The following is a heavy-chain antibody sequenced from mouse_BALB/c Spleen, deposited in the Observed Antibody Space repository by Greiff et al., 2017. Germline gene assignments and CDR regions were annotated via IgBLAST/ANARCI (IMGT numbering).Heavy chain of an antibody. CDR2: IRLKSNNYAT. Sequence: EVMLVESGGGLVQPGGSMKLSCVASGFTFSNYWMNWVRQSPEKGLEWVAEIRLKSNNYATHYAESVKGRFTISRDDSKSSVYLQMNNLRAEDTGIYYCTRVPYPVYAMDYWGQGTSVTVSS. V-gene: IGHV6-6*02. CDR3: TRVPYPVYAMDY. CDR1: GFTFSNYW. D-gene: IGHD2-10*01. J-gene: IGHJ4*01.